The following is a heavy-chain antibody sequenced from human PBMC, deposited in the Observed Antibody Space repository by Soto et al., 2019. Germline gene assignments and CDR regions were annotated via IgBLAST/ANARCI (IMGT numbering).Heavy chain of an antibody. J-gene: IGHJ4*02. CDR1: GFTFSTYS. CDR2: ISSSGTYI. Sequence: GGSLRLSCAASGFTFSTYSMNWVRQAPGKGLEWVSSISSSGTYIYYADSLKGRFTISRDNAKNSLYLQMHSLRAEDTAFYYCARVDGYTYPNDYWGQGTLVTVSS. V-gene: IGHV3-21*01. D-gene: IGHD5-12*01. CDR3: ARVDGYTYPNDY.